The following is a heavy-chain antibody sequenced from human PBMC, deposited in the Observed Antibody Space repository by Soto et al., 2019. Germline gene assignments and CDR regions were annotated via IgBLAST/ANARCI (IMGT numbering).Heavy chain of an antibody. V-gene: IGHV3-48*03. CDR3: ARAGSVVGANLNHN. CDR1: GFTFSTYD. J-gene: IGHJ4*02. D-gene: IGHD1-26*01. CDR2: ISSSGSPI. Sequence: EVQLVESGGGLVQPGGSLRLSCAASGFTFSTYDMNWVRQAPGRGLEWVSSISSSGSPIYYADSVKGRFTISRDNAKNSLYLQMSSLRAEDTAVYYCARAGSVVGANLNHNWGQGTLVTVSS.